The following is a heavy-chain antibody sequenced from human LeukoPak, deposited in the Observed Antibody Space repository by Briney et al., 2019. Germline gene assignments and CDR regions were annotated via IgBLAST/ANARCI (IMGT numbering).Heavy chain of an antibody. J-gene: IGHJ4*02. CDR1: GFTFSSDG. V-gene: IGHV3-23*01. CDR3: AKDWGGFRSYFDY. D-gene: IGHD3-16*02. CDR2: ISGSGGTT. Sequence: GGPLRLSCAASGFTFSSDGMNWVRQAPGKGLEWVSVISGSGGTTYYADSVKGRFTISRDNSKNTPYLQMNSLRAEDTAVYYCAKDWGGFRSYFDYWGQGTLVTVSS.